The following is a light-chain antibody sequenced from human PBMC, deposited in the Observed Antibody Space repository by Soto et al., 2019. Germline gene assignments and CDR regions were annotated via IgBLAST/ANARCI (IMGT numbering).Light chain of an antibody. J-gene: IGKJ4*01. Sequence: EIVLTQSPGTLSLSPGERATLSCRASQIFSSMYLAWYLHKPGQPPRLLIYGASNRATGVPDRFSGSGSGTDFTLPISRLETEDFAVYYCQGYRDSVGIFGGGTKVEIK. CDR3: QGYRDSVGI. CDR1: QIFSSMY. V-gene: IGKV3-20*01. CDR2: GAS.